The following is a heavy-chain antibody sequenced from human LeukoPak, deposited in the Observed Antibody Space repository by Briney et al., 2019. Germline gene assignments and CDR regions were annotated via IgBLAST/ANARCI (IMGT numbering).Heavy chain of an antibody. CDR1: GFTFSDHY. V-gene: IGHV3-11*01. Sequence: PGGSLRLSCAASGFTFSDHYMSWIRQAPGKGLEWVSYISSSVDTMYYADSVKGRFTVSRDNAKNSLYLQMNSLRAEDTAVYYCARATIVATTHFDYWGQGTLVTVSS. CDR2: ISSSVDTM. CDR3: ARATIVATTHFDY. D-gene: IGHD5-12*01. J-gene: IGHJ4*02.